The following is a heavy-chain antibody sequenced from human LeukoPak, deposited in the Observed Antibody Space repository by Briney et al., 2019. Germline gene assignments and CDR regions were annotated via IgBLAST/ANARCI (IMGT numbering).Heavy chain of an antibody. Sequence: GALRLSCAASGNYLMHWVRQAPGKGLVWVSHINSDGSWTSYADSVKGRFTISKDNAKNTVYLQMNSLRAEDTAVYYCVSFYETYWGRGTLVTVSS. CDR3: VSFYETY. D-gene: IGHD2/OR15-2a*01. J-gene: IGHJ4*02. V-gene: IGHV3-74*01. CDR1: GNYL. CDR2: INSDGSWT.